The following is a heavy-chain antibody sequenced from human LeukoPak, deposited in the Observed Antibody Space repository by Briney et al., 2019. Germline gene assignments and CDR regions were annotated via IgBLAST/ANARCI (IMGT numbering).Heavy chain of an antibody. CDR1: GGTFSSYG. V-gene: IGHV1-69*13. CDR3: ARDGKAVTTPSTDAFDI. D-gene: IGHD4-17*01. CDR2: IIPIFGTA. J-gene: IGHJ3*02. Sequence: SVKVSCKASGGTFSSYGISWVRQAPGQGIEWMGGIIPIFGTANYAQKFQGRVTITADESTSTAYMELSSLRSEDTAVYYCARDGKAVTTPSTDAFDIWGQGTMVTVSS.